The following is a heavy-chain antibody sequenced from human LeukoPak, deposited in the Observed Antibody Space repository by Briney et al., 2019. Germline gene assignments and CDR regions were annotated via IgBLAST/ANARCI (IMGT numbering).Heavy chain of an antibody. Sequence: GGSLRLSCAASGFTFSSYAMHWVRQAPGKGLEWVAVISYDGSNKYYADSVKGRFTISRDNSKNTLYLQMNSLRAEDTAVYYCARDATHLEGHYYDSSGYYYVGDYWGQGTLVTVSS. CDR3: ARDATHLEGHYYDSSGYYYVGDY. CDR2: ISYDGSNK. D-gene: IGHD3-22*01. V-gene: IGHV3-30-3*01. CDR1: GFTFSSYA. J-gene: IGHJ4*02.